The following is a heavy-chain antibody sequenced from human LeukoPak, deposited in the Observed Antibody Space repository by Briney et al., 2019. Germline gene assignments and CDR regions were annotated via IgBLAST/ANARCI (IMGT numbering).Heavy chain of an antibody. V-gene: IGHV4-39*01. Sequence: SETLSITCTVSGGSVSSSRYYWGWIRQPPGKGLEWIGSIYHSGNTYYNPSLKSRVTFSVDTSKNQFSLKLSSVTAADTAVYYCARIASFASGSYYEGYWGQGTLVTVSS. J-gene: IGHJ4*02. D-gene: IGHD3-10*01. CDR2: IYHSGNT. CDR1: GGSVSSSRYY. CDR3: ARIASFASGSYYEGY.